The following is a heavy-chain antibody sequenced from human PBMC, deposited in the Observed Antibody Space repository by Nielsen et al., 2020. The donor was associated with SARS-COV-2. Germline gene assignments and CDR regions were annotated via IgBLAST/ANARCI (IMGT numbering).Heavy chain of an antibody. D-gene: IGHD6-19*01. V-gene: IGHV1-18*01. J-gene: IGHJ4*02. CDR2: ITGYNGLT. CDR1: GYTFSTYG. Sequence: ASVKVSCKASGYTFSTYGINWVRQAPGQGLEWMGWITGYNGLTKFAQSFQGRVAMTTDRSTNTAYMELRSLRSEDTAVYYCARAAYSSGWYDPEFEEYWGQGTLVTVSS. CDR3: ARAAYSSGWYDPEFEEY.